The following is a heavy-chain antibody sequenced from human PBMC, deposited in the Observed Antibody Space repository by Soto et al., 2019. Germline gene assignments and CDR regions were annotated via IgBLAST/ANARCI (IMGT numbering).Heavy chain of an antibody. CDR3: ANIVVVVPLNAFDI. V-gene: IGHV3-23*01. J-gene: IGHJ3*02. CDR1: GFTFSSYA. CDR2: ISGSGGST. D-gene: IGHD2-15*01. Sequence: PGGSLRLSCAASGFTFSSYAMSWVRQAPGKGLEWVSAISGSGGSTYYADFVKGRFTISRDNSKNTLYLQMNSLRAEDTAVYYCANIVVVVPLNAFDIWGQGTMVTVSS.